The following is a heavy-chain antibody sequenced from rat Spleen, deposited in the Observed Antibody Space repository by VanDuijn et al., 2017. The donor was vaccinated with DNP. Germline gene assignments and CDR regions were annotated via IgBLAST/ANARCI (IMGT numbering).Heavy chain of an antibody. D-gene: IGHD1-11*01. J-gene: IGHJ2*01. Sequence: QVQFKESGPGLVQPSQTLSLTCTVSGFSLTSYNVHWVRQPTGKGLEWMGIIWTGGNTDYNSTLKSRLSISRETSKSQVFLKVNSLQTEDIATYYCARGNYGGYDYWGQGVMVTVSS. CDR2: IWTGGNT. CDR3: ARGNYGGYDY. V-gene: IGHV2-30*01. CDR1: GFSLTSYN.